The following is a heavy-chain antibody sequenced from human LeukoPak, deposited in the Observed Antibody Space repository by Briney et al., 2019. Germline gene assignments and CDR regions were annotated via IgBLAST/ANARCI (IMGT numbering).Heavy chain of an antibody. V-gene: IGHV3-7*01. CDR3: ARGSTIFGVVTQDDY. Sequence: GGSLRLSCAASGFTVSDNYMSWVRQAPGKVLEWVANIKQDGSEKYYVDSVKGRFTISRDNAKNSLYLQMNSLRAEDTAVYYCARGSTIFGVVTQDDYWGQGTLVTVSS. CDR1: GFTVSDNY. J-gene: IGHJ4*02. CDR2: IKQDGSEK. D-gene: IGHD3-3*01.